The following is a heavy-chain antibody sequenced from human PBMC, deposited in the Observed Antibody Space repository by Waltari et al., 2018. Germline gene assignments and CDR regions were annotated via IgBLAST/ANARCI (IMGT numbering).Heavy chain of an antibody. D-gene: IGHD3-10*01. Sequence: QVQLQESGPGLVKPSETLSLTCSGSGGSISSTAWNWIRPPPGRGLEWVGSISDSGNTKYNPSLKSRVTISGDTSKNQVSLRLSLVTAADTAVYFCARWGDNASGRIRAFNVWGQGTVVTVSS. V-gene: IGHV4-59*08. CDR3: ARWGDNASGRIRAFNV. CDR2: ISDSGNT. CDR1: GGSISSTA. J-gene: IGHJ3*01.